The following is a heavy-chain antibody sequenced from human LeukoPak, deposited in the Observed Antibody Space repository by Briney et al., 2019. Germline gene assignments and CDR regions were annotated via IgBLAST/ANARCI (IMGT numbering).Heavy chain of an antibody. CDR1: GFTFSGIS. V-gene: IGHV3-53*01. J-gene: IGHJ4*02. Sequence: GGSLRLSCAASGFTFSGISLNWVRQAPGKGLEWVSFFYRGDSTYYAESVRGRFTISRDNSKNTLYLLMNSLIPEDTAVYYCAREVVSSPSYFDSWGQGTLVTVSS. D-gene: IGHD2-15*01. CDR3: AREVVSSPSYFDS. CDR2: FYRGDST.